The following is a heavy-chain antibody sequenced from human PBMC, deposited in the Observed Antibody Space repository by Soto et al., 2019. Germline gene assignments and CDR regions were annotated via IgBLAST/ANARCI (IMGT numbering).Heavy chain of an antibody. CDR1: GYTFTNYG. CDR3: ARGVGSGSYYNQYNWFDP. D-gene: IGHD3-10*01. J-gene: IGHJ5*02. V-gene: IGHV1-18*01. Sequence: ASVKVSCKASGYTFTNYGISWVRQAPGQGLEWMGWVNVYNGNTKYAQKVQGRVTMTTDTSTSTAYMEPRSLRSDDTAVYYCARGVGSGSYYNQYNWFDPWGQGTLVTVSS. CDR2: VNVYNGNT.